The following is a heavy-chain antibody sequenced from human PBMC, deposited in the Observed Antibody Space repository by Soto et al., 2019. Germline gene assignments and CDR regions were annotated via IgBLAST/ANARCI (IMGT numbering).Heavy chain of an antibody. CDR2: IRSKAYGGTT. Sequence: GGSLRLSCTAPGFTYGDYAMSWFRQAPGKGLEWVGFIRSKAYGGTTEYAASVKGRFTISRDDSKSIAYLQMNSLKTEDTAVYYCTREGQWLVRYYYYGMDVWGQGTTVTVSS. CDR3: TREGQWLVRYYYYGMDV. D-gene: IGHD6-19*01. J-gene: IGHJ6*02. V-gene: IGHV3-49*03. CDR1: GFTYGDYA.